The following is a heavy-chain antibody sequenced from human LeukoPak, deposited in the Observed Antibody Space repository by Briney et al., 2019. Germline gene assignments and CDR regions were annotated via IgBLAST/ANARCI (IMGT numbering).Heavy chain of an antibody. Sequence: PGGSLRLSCAASGFTFSDYCVSWIRQAPGKGLEWVSYISSSGSTKYYADSVKGRFTISRDNAKNSLYLQMNSLRAKDTAVYYCAREGLDRGYFDYWGQGTLVTVSA. D-gene: IGHD1-14*01. CDR2: ISSSGSTK. J-gene: IGHJ4*02. CDR1: GFTFSDYC. CDR3: AREGLDRGYFDY. V-gene: IGHV3-11*04.